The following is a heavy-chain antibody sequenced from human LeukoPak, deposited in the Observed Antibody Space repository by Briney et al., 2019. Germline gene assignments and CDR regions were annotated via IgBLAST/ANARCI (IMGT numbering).Heavy chain of an antibody. D-gene: IGHD6-19*01. V-gene: IGHV1-2*02. CDR2: INPNSGDT. CDR3: ARDRPLFSSGAYYGMDV. Sequence: ASVKVSCKASGYSFTVYYFHWVRQAPGQGLEWMGWINPNSGDTNYAQKFQGRVTMTRDTSISTAYMELSRLGADDTAVYYCARDRPLFSSGAYYGMDVWGQGTTATVSS. CDR1: GYSFTVYY. J-gene: IGHJ6*02.